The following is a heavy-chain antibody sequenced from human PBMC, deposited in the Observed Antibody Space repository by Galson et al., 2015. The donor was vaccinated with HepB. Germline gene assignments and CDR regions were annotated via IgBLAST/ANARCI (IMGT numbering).Heavy chain of an antibody. J-gene: IGHJ5*02. CDR3: AGGALVLGVGATQNNWFDP. CDR2: INRDT. Sequence: SVKVSCKASGYTFSSYSITWVRQAPGQGLEWMGWINRDTKYAQKFQGRVTMTADTSTSTAYMELRSRRSDDTAVYFCAGGALVLGVGATQNNWFDPWGQGTLVTVSS. V-gene: IGHV1-18*01. D-gene: IGHD2-15*01. CDR1: GYTFSSYS.